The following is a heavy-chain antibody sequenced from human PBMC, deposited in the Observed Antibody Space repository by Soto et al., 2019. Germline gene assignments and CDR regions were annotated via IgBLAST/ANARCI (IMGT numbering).Heavy chain of an antibody. V-gene: IGHV4-59*01. CDR3: ARESVSSGDAFDI. CDR1: GGSISSYY. J-gene: IGHJ3*02. CDR2: IYYSEST. D-gene: IGHD3-22*01. Sequence: SETLSLTCTVSGGSISSYYWSWIRQPPGKGLEWIGYIYYSESTNYNPSLKSRVTISVDTSKNQFSLKLSSVTAADTAVYYCARESVSSGDAFDIWGQGTMVTVSS.